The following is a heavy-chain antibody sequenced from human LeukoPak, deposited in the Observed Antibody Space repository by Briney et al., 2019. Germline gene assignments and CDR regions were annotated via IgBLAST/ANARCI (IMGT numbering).Heavy chain of an antibody. V-gene: IGHV4-34*01. CDR3: ARDFRIAAAPGAFDI. J-gene: IGHJ3*02. CDR2: IDPNGTT. CDR1: GGAFSGYS. Sequence: PSETLSLTCAVYGGAFSGYSWSWIRRPPGKGLEWIGEIDPNGTTNYNPSLKSRVIVSVNTSKNQFSLKLSSVTAAYTAVDYCARDFRIAAAPGAFDIWGQGTMVTVSS. D-gene: IGHD6-13*01.